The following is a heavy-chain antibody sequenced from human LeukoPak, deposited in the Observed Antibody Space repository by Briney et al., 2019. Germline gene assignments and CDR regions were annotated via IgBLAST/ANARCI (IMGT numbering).Heavy chain of an antibody. CDR1: GGTFSSYA. D-gene: IGHD6-13*01. J-gene: IGHJ4*02. CDR3: ARGPVAAAGTRFADY. Sequence: ASVKVSCKASGGTFSSYAISWVRQAPGRGLEWVGRIIPIFGTANYAQKFQGRVTITTDESTSTAYMELSSLRSEDTAVYYCARGPVAAAGTRFADYWGQGTLVTVSS. CDR2: IIPIFGTA. V-gene: IGHV1-69*05.